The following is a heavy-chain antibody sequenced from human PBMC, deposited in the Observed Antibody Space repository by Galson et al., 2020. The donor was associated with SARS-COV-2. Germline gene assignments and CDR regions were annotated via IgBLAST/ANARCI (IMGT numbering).Heavy chain of an antibody. CDR3: AKDGEDYYDWCGYYHGYFGY. CDR2: ISWTSGSI. CDR1: GFTFNDYA. Sequence: GGSLRLTCAASGFTFNDYANHWVRQAPGKGLEWVSGISWTSGSIGYADSVKGRFTISRDNAKNSLYLQMNSLRAGDRALFYCAKDGEDYYDWCGYYHGYFGYWGQGTLVTVSP. V-gene: IGHV3-9*01. J-gene: IGHJ4*02. D-gene: IGHD3-22*01.